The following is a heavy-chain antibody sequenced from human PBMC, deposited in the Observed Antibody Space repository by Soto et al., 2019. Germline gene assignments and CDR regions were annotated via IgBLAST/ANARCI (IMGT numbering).Heavy chain of an antibody. V-gene: IGHV1-69*12. CDR3: ARNSRTRGVMYFDL. CDR1: GGTFSSYA. D-gene: IGHD3-10*01. J-gene: IGHJ2*01. Sequence: QVQLVQSGAEVKKPGSSVKVSCKASGGTFSSYAISWVRQAPGQGLEWMGGIIPIFGTANYAQKFQGRVTITADDSTSTAYMELSSLRSEDTAVYYCARNSRTRGVMYFDLWGRGTLVTVSS. CDR2: IIPIFGTA.